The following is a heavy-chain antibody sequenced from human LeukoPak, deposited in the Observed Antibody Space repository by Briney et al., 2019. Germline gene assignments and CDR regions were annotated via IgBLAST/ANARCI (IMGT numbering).Heavy chain of an antibody. D-gene: IGHD3-3*01. CDR3: ARDGVTIFGADYGMDV. CDR2: ISGSGGST. V-gene: IGHV3-23*01. CDR1: GFTFSSYA. Sequence: PGGSLRLSCAASGFTFSSYAMSWVRQAPGKGLEWVSAISGSGGSTYYADSVKGRFTISRDNAKNSLYLQMNSLRAEDTAVYYCARDGVTIFGADYGMDVWGQGTTVTVSS. J-gene: IGHJ6*02.